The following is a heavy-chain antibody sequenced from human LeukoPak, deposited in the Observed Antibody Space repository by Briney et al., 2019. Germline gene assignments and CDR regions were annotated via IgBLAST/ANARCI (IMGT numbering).Heavy chain of an antibody. V-gene: IGHV5-51*01. J-gene: IGHJ3*02. Sequence: GESLKISCKGSGYNFTSYWIGWVRQMPGKGLECMGVIYPGDSDTRYSPSFQGQVTISADRSINTAYLQWSSLKASDTAMYYCARYSSSWYSFDIWGQGTMVTVSS. CDR3: ARYSSSWYSFDI. CDR1: GYNFTSYW. D-gene: IGHD6-13*01. CDR2: IYPGDSDT.